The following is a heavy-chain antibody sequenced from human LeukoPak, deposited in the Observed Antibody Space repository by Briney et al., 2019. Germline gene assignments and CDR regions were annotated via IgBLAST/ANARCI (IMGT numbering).Heavy chain of an antibody. CDR2: IRYDGSNK. V-gene: IGHV3-30*02. D-gene: IGHD2-15*01. J-gene: IGHJ4*02. Sequence: HPGGSLRLSCAASGFIFSSYGMHWVRQAPGKGLEWVAFIRYDGSNKYYADSVKGRFTISRDNSKNTLYLQMNSLRAGDAAVYYCAKAPVTTCSGAYCYPFDYWSQGTLVTVSS. CDR3: AKAPVTTCSGAYCYPFDY. CDR1: GFIFSSYG.